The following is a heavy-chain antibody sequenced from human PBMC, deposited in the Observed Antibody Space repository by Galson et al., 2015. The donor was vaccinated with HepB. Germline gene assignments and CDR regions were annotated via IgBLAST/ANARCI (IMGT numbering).Heavy chain of an antibody. CDR1: GGSISSGSYY. V-gene: IGHV4-61*02. J-gene: IGHJ4*02. CDR3: ARETMVYASPLYFDY. CDR2: IYTSGST. D-gene: IGHD2-8*01. Sequence: TLSLTCTVSGGSISSGSYYWSWIRQPAGKGLEWIGRIYTSGSTNYNPSLKSRVTISVDTSKNQFSLKLSSVTAADTAVYYCARETMVYASPLYFDYWGQGTLVTVSS.